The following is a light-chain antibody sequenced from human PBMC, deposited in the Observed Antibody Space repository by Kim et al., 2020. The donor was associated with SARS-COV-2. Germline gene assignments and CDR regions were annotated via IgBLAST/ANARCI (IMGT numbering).Light chain of an antibody. CDR3: QQRSISLT. CDR2: DAS. CDR1: QSVSSY. V-gene: IGKV3-11*01. Sequence: EIVLTQSPATLSLSPGERATLSCRASQSVSSYLAWYQQKPGQAPRLLIYDASNRATGIPARFSGSGSGTDFTLTISSLEPEDFAVYYCQQRSISLTFGGGTKVEI. J-gene: IGKJ4*01.